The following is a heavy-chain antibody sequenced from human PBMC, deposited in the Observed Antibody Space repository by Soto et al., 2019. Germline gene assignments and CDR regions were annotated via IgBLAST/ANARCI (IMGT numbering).Heavy chain of an antibody. D-gene: IGHD2-2*01. CDR3: ARSQGSSTSLEIYYYYYYGMDV. J-gene: IGHJ6*02. V-gene: IGHV1-69*01. CDR2: IIPISDTT. Sequence: QVQLVQSGAEVKKPGSSVKVSCKASGGTFSSYAISWVRQAPGQGLEWTGGIIPISDTTNYAQKFQGRVTITADESTSTAYRELSSLRSEDTAVYYCARSQGSSTSLEIYYYYYYGMDVWGQGTTVTVSS. CDR1: GGTFSSYA.